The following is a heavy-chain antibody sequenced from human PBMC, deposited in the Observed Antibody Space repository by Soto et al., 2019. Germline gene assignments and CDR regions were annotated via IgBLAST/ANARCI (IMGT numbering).Heavy chain of an antibody. J-gene: IGHJ4*02. Sequence: PGGSLRLSCAGSGFRFSTYWMGWVRQAPGKRLEWVANIRQDGTERSYADSVKGRFAISRDNAKNSLYLQMNSLGAEDTAVYYCARAIAARTPFDYWGQGTLVTVSS. CDR3: ARAIAARTPFDY. D-gene: IGHD6-6*01. V-gene: IGHV3-7*04. CDR2: IRQDGTER. CDR1: GFRFSTYW.